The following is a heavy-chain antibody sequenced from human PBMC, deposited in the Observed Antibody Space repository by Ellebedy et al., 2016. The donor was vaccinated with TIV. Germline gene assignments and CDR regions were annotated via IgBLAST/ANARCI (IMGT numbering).Heavy chain of an antibody. J-gene: IGHJ6*02. CDR3: TRDPGSTRFYYYYGMDV. CDR2: ITSSGDIK. CDR1: GFNFSDYY. Sequence: GGSLRLSRAGSGFNFSDYYMSWVRQAPGKGLEWLAYITSSGDIKYYTYSVKGRFTISRDNANSSLHLQMNRLRAEDTAVYYCTRDPGSTRFYYYYGMDVWGQGTTVTVSS. D-gene: IGHD2-2*01. V-gene: IGHV3-11*01.